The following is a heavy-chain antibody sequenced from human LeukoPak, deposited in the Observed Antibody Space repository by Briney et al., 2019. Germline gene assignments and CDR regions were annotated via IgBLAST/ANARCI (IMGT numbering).Heavy chain of an antibody. D-gene: IGHD3-10*01. V-gene: IGHV5-51*01. Sequence: GESLKISCKASGYSFTTYWIGWVRQVPGKGLEWVGIIYPADSTAKYSPSFQGQVTISVDKSISTAYLQWSRLEASDTAVFYCARLAYGSGSYYGAFDIWGQGTMVTVSS. CDR1: GYSFTTYW. J-gene: IGHJ3*02. CDR3: ARLAYGSGSYYGAFDI. CDR2: IYPADSTA.